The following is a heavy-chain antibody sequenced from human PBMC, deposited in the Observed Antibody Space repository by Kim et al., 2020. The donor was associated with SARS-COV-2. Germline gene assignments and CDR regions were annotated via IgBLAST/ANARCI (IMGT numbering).Heavy chain of an antibody. V-gene: IGHV4-39*07. Sequence: SETLSLTCTVSGGSISSSSYYWGWIRQPPGKGLEWIGSIYYSGSTYYNPSLKSRVTISVDTSKNQFSLKLSSVTAADTAVYYCARSGITIFGEYGMDVWGQGTTVTVSS. J-gene: IGHJ6*02. CDR2: IYYSGST. CDR1: GGSISSSSYY. D-gene: IGHD3-3*01. CDR3: ARSGITIFGEYGMDV.